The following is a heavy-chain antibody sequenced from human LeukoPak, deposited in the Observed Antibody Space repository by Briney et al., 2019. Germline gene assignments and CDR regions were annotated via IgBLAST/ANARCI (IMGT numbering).Heavy chain of an antibody. Sequence: GGPLRLSCAASGFTFSSYWMSWVRQAPGKGLEWVANIKQDGSEKYYVGSVKGRFTISRDNAKNSLYLQMNSLRAEDTAVYYCARDLNAFRTTVTTWALGYWGQGTLVTVSS. CDR1: GFTFSSYW. J-gene: IGHJ4*02. CDR3: ARDLNAFRTTVTTWALGY. CDR2: IKQDGSEK. V-gene: IGHV3-7*03. D-gene: IGHD4-17*01.